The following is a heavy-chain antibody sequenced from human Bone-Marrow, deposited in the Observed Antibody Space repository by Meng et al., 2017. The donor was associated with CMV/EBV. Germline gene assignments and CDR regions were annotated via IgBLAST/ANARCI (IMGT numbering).Heavy chain of an antibody. CDR3: ARDSWYDFWSGYYRYYYGMDV. D-gene: IGHD3-3*01. V-gene: IGHV1-18*01. CDR2: ISAYNGNT. J-gene: IGHJ6*02. Sequence: ASVKVSCKASGGTFSSYAISWVRQAPGQGLEWMGWISAYNGNTNYAQKLQGRVIMTTDTSTSTAYMELRSLRSDDTAVYYCARDSWYDFWSGYYRYYYGMDVWGQGTTVTVSS. CDR1: GGTFSSYA.